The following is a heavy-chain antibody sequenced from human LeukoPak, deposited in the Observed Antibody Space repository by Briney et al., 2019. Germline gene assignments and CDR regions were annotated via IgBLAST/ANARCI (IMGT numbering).Heavy chain of an antibody. CDR3: ARGYCSGGSCNDY. CDR2: IYYSGST. Sequence: SETLSLTCTASGGSISSYYWSWIRQPPGKGLEWIGYIYYSGSTNYNPSLKSRVTISVDTSKNQFSLKLSSVTAADTAVYYCARGYCSGGSCNDYWGQGTLVTVSS. V-gene: IGHV4-59*01. D-gene: IGHD2-15*01. J-gene: IGHJ4*02. CDR1: GGSISSYY.